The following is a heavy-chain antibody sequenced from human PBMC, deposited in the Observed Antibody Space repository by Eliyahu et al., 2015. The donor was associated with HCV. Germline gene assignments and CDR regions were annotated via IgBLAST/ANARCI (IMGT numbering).Heavy chain of an antibody. CDR3: AGTDLNHASPTRGDGTHFFQF. J-gene: IGHJ4*02. Sequence: QEQLVQSGAEVKKPGSSLKVSCRTSGGTLRNLGFGWVRQAPGQGLEYLGGISPVHGAXIDIXYSQKFQGRVTLSADTSSGTVVLELSSLRSDDTAIYFCAGTDLNHASPTRGDGTHFFQFWGQGTPVTVSS. CDR2: ISPVHGAXIDI. V-gene: IGHV1-69*10. CDR1: GGTLRNLG. D-gene: IGHD2/OR15-2a*01.